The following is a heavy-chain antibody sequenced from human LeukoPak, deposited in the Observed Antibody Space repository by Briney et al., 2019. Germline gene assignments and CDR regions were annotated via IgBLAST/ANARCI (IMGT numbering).Heavy chain of an antibody. J-gene: IGHJ4*02. Sequence: ASVNVSCKASGYTFTSYGISWVRQAPGQGLEWMGWISAYNGNTNYAQKLQGRVTMTTDTSTSTAYMELRSLRSDDTAVYYCARDLGGSGSYAAWDPYFDYWGQGTLVTVSS. CDR2: ISAYNGNT. CDR1: GYTFTSYG. CDR3: ARDLGGSGSYAAWDPYFDY. V-gene: IGHV1-18*01. D-gene: IGHD3-10*01.